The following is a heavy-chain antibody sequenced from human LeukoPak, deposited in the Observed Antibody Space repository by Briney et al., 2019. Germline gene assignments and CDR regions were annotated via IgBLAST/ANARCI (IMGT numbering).Heavy chain of an antibody. J-gene: IGHJ5*02. CDR1: GYSFITYW. Sequence: GESLQISCKASGYSFITYWIGWVRQLPGKGLEWMGIIYPGDSDTRYSPSFQGQVTISADKSISTAYLQWSSLKASDTAIYYCARQSTAAGGHNWLDPWGQGTLVTVSS. CDR3: ARQSTAAGGHNWLDP. CDR2: IYPGDSDT. V-gene: IGHV5-51*01. D-gene: IGHD6-13*01.